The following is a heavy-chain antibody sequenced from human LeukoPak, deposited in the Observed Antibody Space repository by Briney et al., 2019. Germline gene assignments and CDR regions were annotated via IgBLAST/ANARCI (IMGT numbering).Heavy chain of an antibody. CDR3: VTDLGLTMIRGVIVH. D-gene: IGHD3-10*01. Sequence: GGSLRLPCAASGFTFTNAWMTWVRQAPGKGLEWVGRIKSKGDGETTDYAAPVKGRFIMSRDDAKATLYLQMNSLNAEDTAVYYCVTDLGLTMIRGVIVHWGQGALVTVSS. CDR2: IKSKGDGETT. J-gene: IGHJ4*02. CDR1: GFTFTNAW. V-gene: IGHV3-15*01.